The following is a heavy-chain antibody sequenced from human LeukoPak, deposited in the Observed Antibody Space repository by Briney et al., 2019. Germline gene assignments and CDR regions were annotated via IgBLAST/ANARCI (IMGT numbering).Heavy chain of an antibody. CDR2: IWYDGTNK. CDR3: AKSSDILTGYFDY. D-gene: IGHD3-9*01. J-gene: IGHJ4*02. CDR1: GFTFSNYG. Sequence: GGSLRLSCAASGFTFSNYGMHWVRQAPGKGLEWVAVIWYDGTNKYYADSVKGRFTISRDNSKNTLYLQMHSLRAEDTAVYYCAKSSDILTGYFDYWGQGTLVTVSS. V-gene: IGHV3-33*06.